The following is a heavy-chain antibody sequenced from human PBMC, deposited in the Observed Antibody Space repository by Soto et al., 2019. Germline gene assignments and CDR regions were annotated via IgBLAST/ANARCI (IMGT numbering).Heavy chain of an antibody. CDR1: GFSFSSFA. Sequence: GGSLRLSCEASGFSFSSFAMSWVRQAPGKGLEWVSAIAGIGLNTYYADSVRGRFTISRENSKSTLFLEMSSLRVEDTAVYYCAKDARLYFDGAGSHGAFDSWGPGALLTVYS. V-gene: IGHV3-23*01. CDR2: IAGIGLNT. J-gene: IGHJ4*02. CDR3: AKDARLYFDGAGSHGAFDS. D-gene: IGHD3-22*01.